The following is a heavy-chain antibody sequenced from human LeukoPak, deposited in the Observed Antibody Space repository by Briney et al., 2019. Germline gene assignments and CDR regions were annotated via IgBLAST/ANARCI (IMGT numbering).Heavy chain of an antibody. D-gene: IGHD4-11*01. Sequence: SETLSLTCTVSGGSISSYYWSWIRQPPGKGLEWIGYIYTSGSTNYNPSLKSRVTITVDTSKNQFSLKLSSVTAADTAVYYCARHYSNYVGYYYYMDVWGKGTTVTVPS. CDR2: IYTSGST. V-gene: IGHV4-4*09. CDR1: GGSISSYY. J-gene: IGHJ6*03. CDR3: ARHYSNYVGYYYYMDV.